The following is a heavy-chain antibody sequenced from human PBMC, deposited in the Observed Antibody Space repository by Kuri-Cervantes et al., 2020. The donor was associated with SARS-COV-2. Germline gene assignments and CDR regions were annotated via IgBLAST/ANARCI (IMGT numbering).Heavy chain of an antibody. V-gene: IGHV3-30-3*01. CDR2: ISHDGSNK. D-gene: IGHD6-13*01. CDR1: GFTFSSYA. Sequence: GESLKISWAASGFTFSSYAMHWVRQAPGKGLEWVAVISHDGSNKYYADSVKGRFTISRDNSKNTLYLQMNSLRAEDTAVYYCARDLSWAAAGSLDYWGQGTLVTVSS. CDR3: ARDLSWAAAGSLDY. J-gene: IGHJ4*02.